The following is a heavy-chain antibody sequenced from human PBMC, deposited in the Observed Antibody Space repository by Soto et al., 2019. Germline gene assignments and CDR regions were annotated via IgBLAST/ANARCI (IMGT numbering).Heavy chain of an antibody. Sequence: PGGSLRLSRADSGLTFSSSAMSWVRQAPGKGLEWVSAISGSGGSTYYADSVKGRFTISRDNSKNTLYLQMNSLRAEDTAVYYCAKVLWAFYGDSPIDYWGQGTLVT. J-gene: IGHJ4*02. CDR2: ISGSGGST. CDR3: AKVLWAFYGDSPIDY. D-gene: IGHD4-17*01. CDR1: GLTFSSSA. V-gene: IGHV3-23*01.